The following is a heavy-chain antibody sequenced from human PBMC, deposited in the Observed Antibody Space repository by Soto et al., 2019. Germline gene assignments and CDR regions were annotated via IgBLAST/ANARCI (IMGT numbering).Heavy chain of an antibody. D-gene: IGHD3-22*01. Sequence: GNATGSRTLTCSVSGFSLTDTRMGVSWIRQAPGKALEWLAHIISNDDKSYSTSLKSRLTISKDTSKSQVVLRMTNMDPVDTGRYYCARALFYSDSDGYYFEFDYWGPGTLVPVSS. J-gene: IGHJ4*02. CDR2: IISNDDK. V-gene: IGHV2-26*01. CDR1: GFSLTDTRMG. CDR3: ARALFYSDSDGYYFEFDY.